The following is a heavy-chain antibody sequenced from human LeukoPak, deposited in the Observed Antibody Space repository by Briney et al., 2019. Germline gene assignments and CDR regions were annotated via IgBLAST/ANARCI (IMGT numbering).Heavy chain of an antibody. D-gene: IGHD3-3*01. CDR1: GGSISSGGYS. V-gene: IGHV4-30-2*01. CDR3: ARDTIFGGYFDY. CDR2: IYHSGST. J-gene: IGHJ4*02. Sequence: PSETLSLTCAVSGGSISSGGYSWSWIRQPPGKGLEWIGYIYHSGSTYYDPSLKSRVTISVDRSKNQFSLKLSSVTAADTAVYYCARDTIFGGYFDYWGQGTLVTVSS.